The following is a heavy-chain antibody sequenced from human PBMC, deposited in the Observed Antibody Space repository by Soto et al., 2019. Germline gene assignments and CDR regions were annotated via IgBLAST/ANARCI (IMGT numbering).Heavy chain of an antibody. CDR1: GFSLTTSGAG. D-gene: IGHD3-3*01. V-gene: IGHV2-5*02. CDR3: AHRVLRTVFGLVTPTAIYFDF. J-gene: IGHJ4*02. Sequence: QITLNESGPTQVKPRQTLTLTCTFSGFSLTTSGAGVGWIRQSPGKAPEWLALIYWDDDKRYSPSLKSRLTITKDTAKIQVVLTMADLDPADTATYYCAHRVLRTVFGLVTPTAIYFDFWGQGTPVAVSS. CDR2: IYWDDDK.